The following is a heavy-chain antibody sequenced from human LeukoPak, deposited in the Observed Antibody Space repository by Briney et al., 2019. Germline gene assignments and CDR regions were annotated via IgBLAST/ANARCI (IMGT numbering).Heavy chain of an antibody. Sequence: GGSLRLSCAASGFTFSSYGMHWVRQAPGKGLEWVAVISYDGSNKYYADSVKGRFTISRDNSKNTLYLQMNSLRAEDTAVYYCANGDGIHPDSSGYYYGYWGQGTLVTVSS. V-gene: IGHV3-30*18. CDR1: GFTFSSYG. CDR2: ISYDGSNK. D-gene: IGHD3-22*01. J-gene: IGHJ4*02. CDR3: ANGDGIHPDSSGYYYGY.